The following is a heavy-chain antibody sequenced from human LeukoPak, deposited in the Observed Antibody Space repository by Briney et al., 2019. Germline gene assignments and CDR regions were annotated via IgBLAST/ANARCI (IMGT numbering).Heavy chain of an antibody. J-gene: IGHJ4*02. V-gene: IGHV3-30-3*01. CDR3: ARDSGDYGDNNIDY. D-gene: IGHD4-17*01. CDR1: GFTFSSYA. CDR2: ISYDGSNK. Sequence: GRSLRLSCAASGFTFSSYAMHWVRQAPGKGLEWVAVISYDGSNKYYADSVKGRFTISRDNSKNTLYLQMNSLRAEDTAVYYCARDSGDYGDNNIDYWGQGTLVTFAS.